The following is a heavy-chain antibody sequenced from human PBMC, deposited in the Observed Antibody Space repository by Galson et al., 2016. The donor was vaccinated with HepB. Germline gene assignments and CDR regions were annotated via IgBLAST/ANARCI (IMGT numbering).Heavy chain of an antibody. Sequence: SLRLSCAASGFTFSRSDMYWARQAPGKGLEWVAVTSYDGSNEYYADSVKGRFTISRDNSKNTLYLQMNSLRAEDTAVYYCAKPETRPYDILTGYSPFDYWGHGTLVTVSS. CDR2: TSYDGSNE. D-gene: IGHD3-9*01. J-gene: IGHJ4*01. V-gene: IGHV3-30*18. CDR1: GFTFSRSD. CDR3: AKPETRPYDILTGYSPFDY.